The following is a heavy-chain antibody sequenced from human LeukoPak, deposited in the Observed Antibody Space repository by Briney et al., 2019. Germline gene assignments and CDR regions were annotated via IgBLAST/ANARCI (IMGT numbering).Heavy chain of an antibody. J-gene: IGHJ4*02. CDR1: GITFSRCG. CDR3: AKGSTVYHADH. V-gene: IGHV3-23*01. D-gene: IGHD2/OR15-2a*01. Sequence: GGSLRLSCAASGITFSRCGMSWVRQAPGKGLEWVSAISGGGDTTYYTDSVKGRFTTSRDNSKNTVDLRMNSLRVEDTAVYYCAKGSTVYHADHWGQGTLVTVSS. CDR2: ISGGGDTT.